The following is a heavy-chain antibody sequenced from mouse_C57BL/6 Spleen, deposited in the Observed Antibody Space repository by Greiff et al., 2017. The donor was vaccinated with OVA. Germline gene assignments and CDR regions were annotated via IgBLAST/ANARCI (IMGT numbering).Heavy chain of an antibody. V-gene: IGHV7-3*01. D-gene: IGHD1-1*01. CDR2: IRNKANGYTT. J-gene: IGHJ2*01. CDR1: GFTFTDYY. CDR3: ARYFGSSSFDY. Sequence: EVKLMESGGGLVQPGGSLILSCAASGFTFTDYYMSWVRQPPGKALEWLGFIRNKANGYTTEYSASVKVRFTISRDNSQSILYLQMNALRAEDSATDYCARYFGSSSFDYWGQGTTLTVSS.